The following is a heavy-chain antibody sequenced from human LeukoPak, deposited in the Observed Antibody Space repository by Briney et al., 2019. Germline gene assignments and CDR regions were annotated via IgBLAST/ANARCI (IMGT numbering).Heavy chain of an antibody. CDR2: IIPIFGTA. D-gene: IGHD2-21*01. Sequence: ASVKVSCKASGGTFSSYAISWVRQAPGQGLEWMGGIIPIFGTANYARKFQGRVTITTDESTSTAYMELSSLRSEDTAGYYCARALGDCGGDCYYFDYWGQGTLVTVSS. V-gene: IGHV1-69*05. CDR1: GGTFSSYA. CDR3: ARALGDCGGDCYYFDY. J-gene: IGHJ4*02.